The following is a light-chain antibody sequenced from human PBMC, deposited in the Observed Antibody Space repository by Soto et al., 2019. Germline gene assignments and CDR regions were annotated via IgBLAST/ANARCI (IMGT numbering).Light chain of an antibody. CDR3: SSYTFSNTWV. J-gene: IGLJ3*02. CDR1: SSDVGGYNH. Sequence: QSALTQPASVSGSPGQSITISCNGTSSDVGGYNHVSWYQQHPGKAPKLMIYEVSNRPSGVSNHFSGSKSGNTASLTISGLQAEDEADYYCSSYTFSNTWVFGGGTKVTVL. V-gene: IGLV2-14*01. CDR2: EVS.